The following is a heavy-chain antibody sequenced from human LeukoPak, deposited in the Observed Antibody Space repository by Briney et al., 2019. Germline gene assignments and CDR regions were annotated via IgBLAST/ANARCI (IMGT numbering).Heavy chain of an antibody. CDR2: INHSGST. CDR3: ARGLNDSWTGENY. Sequence: GSLRLSCAASGFTFSSYSMNWVRQAPGKGLEWVGEINHSGSTNYNPSLKSRVTISVDTSKKQFSLKLSSVTAADTAVYYCARGLNDSWTGENYWGQGTLVTVSS. J-gene: IGHJ4*02. D-gene: IGHD3-3*01. V-gene: IGHV4-34*01. CDR1: GFTFSSYS.